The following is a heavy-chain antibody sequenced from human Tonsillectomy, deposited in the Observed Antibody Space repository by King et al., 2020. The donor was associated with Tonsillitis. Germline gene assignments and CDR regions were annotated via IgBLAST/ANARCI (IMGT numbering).Heavy chain of an antibody. CDR3: AKVANSNAYDYFDY. J-gene: IGHJ4*02. CDR1: GFTFSSYA. D-gene: IGHD4-11*01. V-gene: IGHV3-23*04. Sequence: VQLVESGGGLVQPGGSLRLSCAASGFTFSSYAMSWVRQAPGKGLEWVSTFSGRGGSTYYAYSVKGRFTISRDNSMNTPYVQMNSLRAEDTAVYYCAKVANSNAYDYFDYWGQGTLVTVSS. CDR2: FSGRGGST.